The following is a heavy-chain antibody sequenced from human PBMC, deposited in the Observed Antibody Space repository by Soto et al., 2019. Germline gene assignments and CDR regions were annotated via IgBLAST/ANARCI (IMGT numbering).Heavy chain of an antibody. CDR3: AKDDDSSSWYYFDY. D-gene: IGHD6-13*01. Sequence: GGSLRLSCAASGFTFSRYAMSWVRQAPGKGLEWVSAISGSGGSTYYADSVKGRFTISRDNSKNTLYLQMNSLRAEDTAVYYCAKDDDSSSWYYFDYWGQGTLVTVSS. CDR2: ISGSGGST. J-gene: IGHJ4*02. CDR1: GFTFSRYA. V-gene: IGHV3-23*01.